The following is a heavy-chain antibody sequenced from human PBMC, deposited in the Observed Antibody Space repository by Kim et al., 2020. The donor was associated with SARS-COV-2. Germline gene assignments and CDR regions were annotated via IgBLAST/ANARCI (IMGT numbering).Heavy chain of an antibody. CDR2: MNPNSGNT. CDR3: ARALGYSYGWNY. Sequence: ASVKVSCKASGYTFTSYDINWVRQATGQGLEWMGWMNPNSGNTGYAQKFQGRVTMTRNTSISTAYMELSSLRSEDTAVYYCARALGYSYGWNYWGQGTLVTVSS. D-gene: IGHD5-18*01. J-gene: IGHJ4*02. CDR1: GYTFTSYD. V-gene: IGHV1-8*01.